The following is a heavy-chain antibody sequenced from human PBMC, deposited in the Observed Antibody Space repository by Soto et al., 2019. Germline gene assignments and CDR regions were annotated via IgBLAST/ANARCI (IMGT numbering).Heavy chain of an antibody. CDR3: ADLELLPSDYYYGMDV. Sequence: PGGSLRLSCAAPGFTFSSYAMSWVRQAPGKGLEWVSAISGSGGSTYYADSVKGRFTISRDNSKNTLYLQMNSLRAEDTAVYYCADLELLPSDYYYGMDVWGQGTTVTVSS. J-gene: IGHJ6*02. V-gene: IGHV3-23*01. CDR2: ISGSGGST. D-gene: IGHD1-26*01. CDR1: GFTFSSYA.